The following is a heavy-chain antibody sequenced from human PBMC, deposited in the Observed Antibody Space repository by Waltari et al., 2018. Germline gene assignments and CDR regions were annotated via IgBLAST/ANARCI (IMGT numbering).Heavy chain of an antibody. Sequence: QVQLQESGPGLVKPSQTLSLTCTVSGGSISSGSYYWSWIRQPAGKGLEWIGYIYTSGSTNYNPSLKSRVTISVDTSKNQFSLKLSSVTAADTAVYYCARLSGLVRIDYWGQGTLVTVSS. CDR2: IYTSGST. CDR3: ARLSGLVRIDY. V-gene: IGHV4-61*09. D-gene: IGHD3-16*01. CDR1: GGSISSGSYY. J-gene: IGHJ4*02.